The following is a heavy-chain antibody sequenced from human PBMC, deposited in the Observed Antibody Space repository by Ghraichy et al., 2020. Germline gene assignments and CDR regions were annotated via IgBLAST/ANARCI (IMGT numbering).Heavy chain of an antibody. D-gene: IGHD3-3*01. CDR2: IYYSGST. V-gene: IGHV4-59*01. CDR3: ARGKITIFGVVSMALGY. J-gene: IGHJ4*02. CDR1: GGSISSYY. Sequence: SETLSLTCTVSGGSISSYYWSWIRQPPGKGLEWIGYIYYSGSTNYNPSLKSRVTISVDTSKNPFSLKLSSVTAADTAVYYCARGKITIFGVVSMALGYWGQGTLVTVSS.